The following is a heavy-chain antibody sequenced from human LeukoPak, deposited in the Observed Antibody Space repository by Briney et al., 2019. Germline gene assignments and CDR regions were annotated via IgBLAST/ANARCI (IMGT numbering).Heavy chain of an antibody. V-gene: IGHV1-18*01. CDR1: GYTFSKDDG. CDR2: INAKSVST. CDR3: ARDQVGRGKFDY. Sequence: ASVKVSCKASGYTFSKDDGISWVRPAPGQGLEWMGWINAKSVSTNYAQKCKDRVTMTTDTSTNTVYMELRSLRSDDTAFYYCARDQVGRGKFDYWGQGTLLTVSS. D-gene: IGHD1-26*01. J-gene: IGHJ4*02.